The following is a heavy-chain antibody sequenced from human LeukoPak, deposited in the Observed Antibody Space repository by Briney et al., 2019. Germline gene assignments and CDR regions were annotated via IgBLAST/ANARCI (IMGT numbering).Heavy chain of an antibody. CDR1: GFTFSSYW. CDR2: IKQDGSEK. J-gene: IGHJ6*03. CDR3: ARGPPALVTTGDYYYYMDV. V-gene: IGHV3-7*01. Sequence: GGSLRLSCAASGFTFSSYWMSWVRQALGKGLEWVANIKQDGSEKYYVDSVKGRFTISRDNAKNSLYLQMNSLRAEDTAVYYCARGPPALVTTGDYYYYMDVWGKGTTVTVSS. D-gene: IGHD4-11*01.